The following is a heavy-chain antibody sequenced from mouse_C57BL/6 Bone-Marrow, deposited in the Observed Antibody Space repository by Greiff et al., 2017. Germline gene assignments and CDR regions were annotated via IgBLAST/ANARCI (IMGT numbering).Heavy chain of an antibody. V-gene: IGHV3-6*01. CDR3: AREEVLWGYYAMDY. J-gene: IGHJ4*01. CDR1: GYSITSGYY. Sequence: EVKLMESGPGLVKPSQSLSLTCSVTGYSITSGYYWNWIRQFPGNKLEWMGYISYDGSNNYNPSLKNRISITRDTSKNQFFLKLNSVTTEDTATYYCAREEVLWGYYAMDYWGQGTSVTVSS. D-gene: IGHD1-1*02. CDR2: ISYDGSN.